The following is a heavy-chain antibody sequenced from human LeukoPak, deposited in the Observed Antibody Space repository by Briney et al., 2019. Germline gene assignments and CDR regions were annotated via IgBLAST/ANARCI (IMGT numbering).Heavy chain of an antibody. V-gene: IGHV4-59*01. J-gene: IGHJ4*02. CDR3: ARGLTTLDY. CDR1: GGSISSYY. CDR2: IYYSGST. D-gene: IGHD1-14*01. Sequence: SETLSLTCTVSGGSISSYYWSWIRQPPGKGLEWIGYIYYSGSTNYNPSLKSRVTISVDTSKNQFSLKLSSVTAADTAVYYCARGLTTLDYWGQGPWSPSPQ.